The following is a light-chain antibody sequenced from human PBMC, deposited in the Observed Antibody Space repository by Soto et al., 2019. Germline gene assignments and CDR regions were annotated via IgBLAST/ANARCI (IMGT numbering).Light chain of an antibody. J-gene: IGKJ3*01. Sequence: IVMTQSPDTLSVSPGEGATFSCRASQRISTNLAWHQQRPGQAPRLLIYDASTRATGIPARFSGSGSGTEFTLTISSLQSEDSAVYYCQQSHNRPSFGPGTKVDIK. CDR1: QRISTN. V-gene: IGKV3D-15*01. CDR3: QQSHNRPS. CDR2: DAS.